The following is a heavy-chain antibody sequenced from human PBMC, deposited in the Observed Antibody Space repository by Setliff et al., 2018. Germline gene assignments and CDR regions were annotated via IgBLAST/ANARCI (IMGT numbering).Heavy chain of an antibody. D-gene: IGHD2-15*01. Sequence: PGGSLRLSCAASGFTFSSYWMHWVSQVPGKGLVWVSRINNDGSSGDYADSVKGRFTISRDNAKNTVYLQMNSLRAEDTAVYYCARTCSGSGCYAGLESWGQGTPVTVSS. CDR3: ARTCSGSGCYAGLES. V-gene: IGHV3-74*01. CDR2: INNDGSSG. J-gene: IGHJ4*02. CDR1: GFTFSSYW.